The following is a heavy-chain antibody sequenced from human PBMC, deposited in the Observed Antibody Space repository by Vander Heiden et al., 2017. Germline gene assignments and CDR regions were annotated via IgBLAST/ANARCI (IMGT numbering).Heavy chain of an antibody. CDR2: VDPKNGDT. J-gene: IGHJ4*02. Sequence: QVQLVQSGAEIGRPGASVKVSCETSGFPFTGYYIHWGRQAPGQGPEWMGWVDPKNGDTRFAQKFQGRLSMTGDTSINTAYMELRRLTSDDSGVYYCARDHPGTDGCFDYWGQGTLVTVSS. CDR1: GFPFTGYY. V-gene: IGHV1-2*02. D-gene: IGHD1-7*01. CDR3: ARDHPGTDGCFDY.